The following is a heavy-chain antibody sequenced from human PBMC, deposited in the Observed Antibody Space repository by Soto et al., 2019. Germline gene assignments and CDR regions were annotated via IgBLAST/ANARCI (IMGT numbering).Heavy chain of an antibody. CDR1: GYVFPSYD. V-gene: IGHV1-8*01. CDR3: ARADPRHYYMDV. CDR2: VNPGSGYK. Sequence: QVQLVQSGAEVKKPGASVKVSCKASGYVFPSYDISWVWQAPGHGLEWLGWVNPGSGYKGYAQKFQGRVTMTRNMSISTVYMELSSLRSEDTAVYYCARADPRHYYMDVWGKRTTVIVSS. J-gene: IGHJ6*03.